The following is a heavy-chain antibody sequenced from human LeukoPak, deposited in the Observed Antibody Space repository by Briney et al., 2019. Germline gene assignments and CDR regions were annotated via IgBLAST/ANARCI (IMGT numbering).Heavy chain of an antibody. CDR1: GLTFSSYS. CDR3: ARAIMTTGIPLTDY. J-gene: IGHJ4*02. Sequence: GGSLRLSCAASGLTFSSYSMNWVRQAPGKGLEWVSSISSSSSYIYYADSVKGRFTISRDNAKNSLYLQMNSLRAEDTAVYYCARAIMTTGIPLTDYWGQGTLVTVSS. V-gene: IGHV3-21*01. CDR2: ISSSSSYI. D-gene: IGHD4-17*01.